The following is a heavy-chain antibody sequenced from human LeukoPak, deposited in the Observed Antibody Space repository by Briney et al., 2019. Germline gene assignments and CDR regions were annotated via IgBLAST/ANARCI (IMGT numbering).Heavy chain of an antibody. V-gene: IGHV1-8*01. CDR3: ARARYYGGNADDAFDI. D-gene: IGHD4-23*01. J-gene: IGHJ3*02. CDR1: GYTFTSYD. CDR2: MNPNSGNT. Sequence: ASVKVSCKASGYTFTSYDINWVRQATGQGLEWMGWMNPNSGNTGYAQKFQGRVTMTRNTSISTAYMELSSLRSEDTAVYYCARARYYGGNADDAFDIWGQGTMVTVSS.